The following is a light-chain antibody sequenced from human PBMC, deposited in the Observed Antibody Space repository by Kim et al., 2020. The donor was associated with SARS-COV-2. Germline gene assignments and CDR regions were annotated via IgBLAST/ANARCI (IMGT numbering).Light chain of an antibody. Sequence: SPGQTASITCSGDKLGDKYACWYQQKPGQSPVLVIYQASKRPSGIPERFSGSNSGNTATLTISGTQAMDEADYYWQAWDSSAFFVFGTGTKVTVL. J-gene: IGLJ1*01. CDR2: QAS. CDR3: QAWDSSAFFV. CDR1: KLGDKY. V-gene: IGLV3-1*01.